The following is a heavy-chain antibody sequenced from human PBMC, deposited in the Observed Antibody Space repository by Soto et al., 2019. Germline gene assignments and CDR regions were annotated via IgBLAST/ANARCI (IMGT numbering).Heavy chain of an antibody. CDR1: VGSISSSSYY. J-gene: IGHJ4*02. CDR3: ARKNDFWSGYYLGYFDY. V-gene: IGHV4-39*01. D-gene: IGHD3-3*01. Sequence: KSSETLSLTCTVSVGSISSSSYYWGWIRQPPGKGLEWIGSIYYSGSTYYNPSLKSRVTISVDTSKNQFSLKLSSVTAADTAVYYCARKNDFWSGYYLGYFDYWGQGTLVTVSS. CDR2: IYYSGST.